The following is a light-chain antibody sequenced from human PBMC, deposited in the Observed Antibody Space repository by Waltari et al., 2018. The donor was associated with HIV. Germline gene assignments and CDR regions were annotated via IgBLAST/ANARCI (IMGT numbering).Light chain of an antibody. J-gene: IGKJ2*01. V-gene: IGKV1D-12*01. Sequence: DIQMTQSPSSVSASVGDSVPISCRARQALHTWLAWYQQKPGRAPKLLIYATGNFESEVPSRFSGSGSGTDFTLTVSNLQPEDFATYYCQQSRSFPFTFGQGTKLEIK. CDR2: ATG. CDR1: QALHTW. CDR3: QQSRSFPFT.